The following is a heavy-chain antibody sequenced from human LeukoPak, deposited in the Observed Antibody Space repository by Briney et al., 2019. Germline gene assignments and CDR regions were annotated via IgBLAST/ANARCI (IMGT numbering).Heavy chain of an antibody. CDR2: IKQDGSEK. CDR1: GFTISSHW. Sequence: PGGSLRLSCAASGFTISSHWMSWVRQAPGKGLEWVANIKQDGSEKFYVDSVKGRFTISRDNAKNSLYLQMNSLRAEDTALYYCARVVKGYCSITSCSLDYWGQGTLVTVSS. V-gene: IGHV3-7*01. J-gene: IGHJ4*02. D-gene: IGHD2-2*01. CDR3: ARVVKGYCSITSCSLDY.